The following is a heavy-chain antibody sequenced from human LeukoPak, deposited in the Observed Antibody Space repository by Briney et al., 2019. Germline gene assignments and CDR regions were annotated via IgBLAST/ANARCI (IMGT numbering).Heavy chain of an antibody. CDR1: GFTFSSAW. CDR2: IKSKTDGGAT. V-gene: IGHV3-15*01. D-gene: IGHD2-2*01. CDR3: STSQGVVVIYYYGMDV. J-gene: IGHJ6*02. Sequence: PGGSLRLSCAASGFTFSSAWMSWVRQAPGKGLEWVGRIKSKTDGGATDYAAPVKGRFTISRDDSKNTLYLQMDSLKTEDTAVYYCSTSQGVVVIYYYGMDVWGQGTTVTVYS.